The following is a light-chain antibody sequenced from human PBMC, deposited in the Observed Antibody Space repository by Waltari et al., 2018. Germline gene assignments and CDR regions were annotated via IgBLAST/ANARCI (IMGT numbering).Light chain of an antibody. CDR2: GAS. Sequence: EIVLTQSPGTLSVSPGERATLSCRASQSVSSNHLAWYQQKTGQAPRLLIYGASCRATGIPDRFGGSGSGTVFTLTISRLEPEDFAVYYCQQYGSSPRTFGQGTKVEIK. V-gene: IGKV3-20*01. J-gene: IGKJ1*01. CDR1: QSVSSNH. CDR3: QQYGSSPRT.